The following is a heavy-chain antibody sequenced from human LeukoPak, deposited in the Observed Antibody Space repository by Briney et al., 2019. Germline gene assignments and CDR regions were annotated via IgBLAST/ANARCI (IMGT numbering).Heavy chain of an antibody. D-gene: IGHD3-10*01. CDR3: TRGSTGQFDP. CDR1: GGSISSSH. J-gene: IGHJ5*02. V-gene: IGHV4-4*09. Sequence: SETLSLTCTVSGGSISSSHWSWIRQSPGKGLEWIAYNHTNGNSNYNPSLKSRVTISIDTSKSHLSLKLRSVTAADTAIYYCTRGSTGQFDPWGQGTLVTVSS. CDR2: NHTNGNS.